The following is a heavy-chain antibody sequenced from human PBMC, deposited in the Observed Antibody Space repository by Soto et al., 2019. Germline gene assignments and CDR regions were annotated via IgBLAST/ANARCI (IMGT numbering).Heavy chain of an antibody. CDR3: ARSHYSSGWYYFDY. J-gene: IGHJ4*02. D-gene: IGHD6-19*01. CDR2: IGTAGDT. CDR1: GFTFSSHD. V-gene: IGHV3-13*01. Sequence: EVQLVESGGGLVQPGGSLRLSCAASGFTFSSHDMHWVRQATGKGLEWVSAIGTAGDTYYPGSVKGRFTISRENAKNSLYLQMNSLRAGDTAVYYCARSHYSSGWYYFDYWGQGTLVTVSS.